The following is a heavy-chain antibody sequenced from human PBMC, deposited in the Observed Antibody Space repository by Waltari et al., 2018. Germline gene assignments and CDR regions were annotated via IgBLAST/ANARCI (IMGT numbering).Heavy chain of an antibody. CDR2: INWNGGST. Sequence: EVLRVESGGGVVRPGGSLRLSCAPSGFTFDDYVMSWVSQAPGKGLEWVSGINWNGGSTGYADSVKVRFTISRDNAKNSLYLQMNSLRAEDTALYYCARDLKGYFDWLWLYWGQGTLVTVSS. D-gene: IGHD3-9*01. V-gene: IGHV3-20*04. CDR3: ARDLKGYFDWLWLY. CDR1: GFTFDDYV. J-gene: IGHJ4*02.